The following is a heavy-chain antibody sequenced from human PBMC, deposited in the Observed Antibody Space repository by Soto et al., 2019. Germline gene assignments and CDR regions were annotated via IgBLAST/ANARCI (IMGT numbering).Heavy chain of an antibody. J-gene: IGHJ4*02. CDR3: ARENSIAAPFDY. D-gene: IGHD6-13*01. CDR2: IYYSGST. CDR1: GGSISSYY. Sequence: SETLSLTCTVSGGSISSYYWSWIRQPPGKGLEWIGYIYYSGSTNYNPSLKSRVTISVDTSKSQFSLKLSSVTAADTAVYYCARENSIAAPFDYWGQGTLVTVSS. V-gene: IGHV4-59*01.